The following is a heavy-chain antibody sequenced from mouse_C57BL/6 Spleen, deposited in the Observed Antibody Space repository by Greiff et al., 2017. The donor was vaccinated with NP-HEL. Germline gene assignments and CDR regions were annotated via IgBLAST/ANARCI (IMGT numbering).Heavy chain of an antibody. V-gene: IGHV2-6-1*01. CDR1: GFSLTSYG. CDR3: ARHGVLRPRDYAMDY. D-gene: IGHD1-2*01. J-gene: IGHJ4*01. CDR2: IWSDGST. Sequence: VQLVESGPGLVAPSQSLSITCTVSGFSLTSYGVHWVRQPPGKGLEWLVVIWSDGSTTYNSALKSRLSISKDNSKSQVFLKMNSLQTDDTAMYYCARHGVLRPRDYAMDYWGQGTSVTVSS.